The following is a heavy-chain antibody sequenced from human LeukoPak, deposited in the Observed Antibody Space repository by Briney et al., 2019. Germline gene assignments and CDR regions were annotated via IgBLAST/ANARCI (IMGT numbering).Heavy chain of an antibody. Sequence: GGSLRLSCAASGFTFSSYGMHWVRQAPGKGLEWVAVIWYDGSNKYYADSVKGRFSISRDNSKNTLYLQMNSLRAEDTAVYYRARDPPVIIEGYYYYYGMDVWGQGTTVTVSS. J-gene: IGHJ6*02. V-gene: IGHV3-33*01. CDR3: ARDPPVIIEGYYYYYGMDV. D-gene: IGHD3-3*01. CDR2: IWYDGSNK. CDR1: GFTFSSYG.